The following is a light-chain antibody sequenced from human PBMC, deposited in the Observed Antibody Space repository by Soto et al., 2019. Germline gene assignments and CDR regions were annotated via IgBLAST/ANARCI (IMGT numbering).Light chain of an antibody. Sequence: EIVLTQSPATLSLSPGERATLSCRASQSVSSYLAWYQQKPGQAPRLLIYDASNRATGIPARFSGSVSGTDFTLTISSLEPEDFEVYYCQQRSNWYTFGQGTKLDIK. J-gene: IGKJ2*01. CDR2: DAS. CDR3: QQRSNWYT. CDR1: QSVSSY. V-gene: IGKV3-11*01.